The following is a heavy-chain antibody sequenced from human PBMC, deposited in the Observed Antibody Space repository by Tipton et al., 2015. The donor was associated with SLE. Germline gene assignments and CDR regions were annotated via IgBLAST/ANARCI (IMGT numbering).Heavy chain of an antibody. D-gene: IGHD4-17*01. CDR3: ARKFNDYGDYDS. CDR2: ISYNSDYK. V-gene: IGHV3-30*04. Sequence: SLRLSCAASGFTFSSYGFHWVRQAPGKGLEWVALISYNSDYKYYADSVKGRFTISRDNSKNTLYLQMNSPRAEDTAVYYCARKFNDYGDYDSWGQGTLVTVSS. J-gene: IGHJ5*01. CDR1: GFTFSSYG.